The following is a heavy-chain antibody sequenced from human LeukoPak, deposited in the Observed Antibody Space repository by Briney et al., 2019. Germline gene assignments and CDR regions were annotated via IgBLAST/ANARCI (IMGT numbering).Heavy chain of an antibody. CDR3: AKGRTEYAYTSDALDV. Sequence: GGSLRLSCAASGFTFSSYAMSWVRQAPGKGLQWVSTLTFSGGSTYYADSVKGRFTISRDNSKNTLYLQMNSLRAEDTAVYYCAKGRTEYAYTSDALDVWGHGTMITVSS. D-gene: IGHD2-2*02. V-gene: IGHV3-23*01. CDR1: GFTFSSYA. CDR2: LTFSGGST. J-gene: IGHJ3*01.